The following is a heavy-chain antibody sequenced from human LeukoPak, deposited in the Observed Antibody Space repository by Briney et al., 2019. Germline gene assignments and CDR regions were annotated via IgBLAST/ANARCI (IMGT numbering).Heavy chain of an antibody. D-gene: IGHD2-2*03. J-gene: IGHJ5*02. CDR3: AHSPYTGYCSSTSYQPRFDP. V-gene: IGHV2-5*02. Sequence: SGPTLVNPTQTPTLTCTFSGFSLSTSGVGVGWIRQPPGKALEWLALIYWDDDKRYSPSLKSRLTITKDTSKNQVVLTMTNMDPVDTATYYCAHSPYTGYCSSTSYQPRFDPWGQGTLVTVSS. CDR2: IYWDDDK. CDR1: GFSLSTSGVG.